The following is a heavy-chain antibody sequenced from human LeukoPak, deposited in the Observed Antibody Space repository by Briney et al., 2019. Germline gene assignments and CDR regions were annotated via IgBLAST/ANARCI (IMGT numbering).Heavy chain of an antibody. Sequence: GGSLRLSCAASGFTFSSYGMHWVRQAPGKGLEWVAVISYDGSNKYYADSVKGRFTISRDNSKNTLYLQMNSLRAEDTAVYYCAKDPSVGATLDAFDYWGQGTLVTVSS. J-gene: IGHJ4*02. D-gene: IGHD1-26*01. CDR1: GFTFSSYG. CDR3: AKDPSVGATLDAFDY. CDR2: ISYDGSNK. V-gene: IGHV3-30*18.